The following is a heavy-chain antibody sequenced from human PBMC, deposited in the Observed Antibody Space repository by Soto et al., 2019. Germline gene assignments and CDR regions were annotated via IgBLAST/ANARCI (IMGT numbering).Heavy chain of an antibody. J-gene: IGHJ6*02. CDR3: AAGYCSSTSCYNPPLGYYYYYGMDV. Sequence: SVKVSCKASGGTFSSYAISWVRQAPGQGLEWMGGIIPIFGTANYAQKFQGRVTITADESTSTAYMELSSLRSEDTAVYYCAAGYCSSTSCYNPPLGYYYYYGMDVWGQGTTVTVS. CDR2: IIPIFGTA. CDR1: GGTFSSYA. D-gene: IGHD2-2*02. V-gene: IGHV1-69*13.